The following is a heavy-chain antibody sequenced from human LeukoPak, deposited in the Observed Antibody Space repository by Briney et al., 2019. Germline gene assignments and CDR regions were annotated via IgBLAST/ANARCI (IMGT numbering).Heavy chain of an antibody. V-gene: IGHV3-21*01. Sequence: PGGSLRLSCAASGFTFSDYSMSWVRQAPGKGLEWVSYISSSSSYIYYADSVRGRFTISRDNAKNSLYLQMNSLRAEDTAVYYCAKGNIAELPAAPYYWGQGTLVTVSS. CDR2: ISSSSSYI. CDR3: AKGNIAELPAAPYY. J-gene: IGHJ4*02. CDR1: GFTFSDYS. D-gene: IGHD2-2*01.